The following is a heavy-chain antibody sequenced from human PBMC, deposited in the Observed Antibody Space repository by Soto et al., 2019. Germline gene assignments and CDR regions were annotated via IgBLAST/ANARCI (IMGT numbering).Heavy chain of an antibody. CDR2: IVVGSGDT. CDR1: GFTFTSSA. Sequence: ASVKVSCKASGFTFTSSAVQWVRQARGQRLEWIGWIVVGSGDTNYAQKFQERVTITRDMSTSTAYMELSSLRSEDTAVYYCAAVNSGSQGGGFAFDIWGQGTMVTVSS. D-gene: IGHD1-26*01. CDR3: AAVNSGSQGGGFAFDI. J-gene: IGHJ3*02. V-gene: IGHV1-58*01.